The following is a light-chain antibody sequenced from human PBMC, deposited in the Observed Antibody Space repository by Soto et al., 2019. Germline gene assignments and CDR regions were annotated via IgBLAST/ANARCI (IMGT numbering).Light chain of an antibody. CDR3: QHYNSYSEA. V-gene: IGKV1-5*03. Sequence: DIQMTQSPSTLSGSVGYRVTITFRASQTISSCLAWYQQKPGKAPKLPIYKASTLKSGVPSRFSGSGSGTEFTLTISSLQPDHFATYYCQHYNSYSEAFGQGTKVDIK. CDR2: KAS. J-gene: IGKJ1*01. CDR1: QTISSC.